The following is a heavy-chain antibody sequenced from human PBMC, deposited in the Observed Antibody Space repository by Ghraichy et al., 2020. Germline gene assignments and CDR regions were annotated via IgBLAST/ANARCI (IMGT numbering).Heavy chain of an antibody. CDR2: ISGSGGKT. D-gene: IGHD2-21*01. J-gene: IGHJ4*02. CDR1: GFTFSNYS. CDR3: AKDWGSHIYYFDY. V-gene: IGHV3-23*01. Sequence: GESLNISCVASGFTFSNYSMNWVRQAPGKGLEWVSVISGSGGKTYYADSVQGRFTISRDNPKGTLYLQMNSLSAEDTAVYYCAKDWGSHIYYFDYWGQGTLVTVSS.